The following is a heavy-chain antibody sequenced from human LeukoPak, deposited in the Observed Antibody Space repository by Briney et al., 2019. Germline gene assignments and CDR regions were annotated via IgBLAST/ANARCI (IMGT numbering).Heavy chain of an antibody. CDR2: ISPDSGAT. CDR3: VREWYSTSSGPLDY. D-gene: IGHD6-6*01. V-gene: IGHV1-2*02. J-gene: IGHJ4*02. CDR1: GYTFTGYY. Sequence: ASVKVSCKASGYTFTGYYIHWVRQAPGQGLEWMGWISPDSGATNSAQKFQGRVTMTRDTSISTAYMELSSLRSDDTAVYFCVREWYSTSSGPLDYWGQGTLVTVSS.